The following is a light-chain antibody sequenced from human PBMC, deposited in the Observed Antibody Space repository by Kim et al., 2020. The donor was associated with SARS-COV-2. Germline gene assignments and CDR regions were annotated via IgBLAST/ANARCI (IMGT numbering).Light chain of an antibody. Sequence: APGKTARITCGGNNVGSRSVHWYQQKPGQAPVLVIYYDSARPSGIPERFSGSNSGNTATLTISRVEAGDEADYYCQVWDTSTDHYVFGIGTKVTVL. V-gene: IGLV3-21*01. CDR2: YDS. J-gene: IGLJ1*01. CDR3: QVWDTSTDHYV. CDR1: NVGSRS.